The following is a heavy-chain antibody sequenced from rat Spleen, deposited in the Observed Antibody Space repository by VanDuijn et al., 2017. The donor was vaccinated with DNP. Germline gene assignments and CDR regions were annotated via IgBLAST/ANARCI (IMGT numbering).Heavy chain of an antibody. CDR1: GFTFSSYW. Sequence: EVQLVETGGGLVQPGRSLKLSCVASGFTFSSYWMYWIRQVPGKGLEWVASITGSGGSNYYPDSVKGRFTISRDNAKSTLYLQMDSLRSEDTATNYCARLYRYNSGFAYWGQGTLVTVSS. D-gene: IGHD1-5*01. V-gene: IGHV5-31*01. CDR2: ITGSGGSN. CDR3: ARLYRYNSGFAY. J-gene: IGHJ3*01.